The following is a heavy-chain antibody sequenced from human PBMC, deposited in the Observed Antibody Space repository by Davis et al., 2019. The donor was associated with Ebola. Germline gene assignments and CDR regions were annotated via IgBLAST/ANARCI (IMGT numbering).Heavy chain of an antibody. V-gene: IGHV3-23*01. CDR3: AKDSSGWYSYYYYYYMDV. J-gene: IGHJ6*03. CDR1: GFTFSSYA. Sequence: GESLKISCAASGFTFSSYAMSWVRQAPGKGLEWVSAISGSGGSTYYADSVKGRFTISRDNSKNTLYLQMNSLRAEDTAVYYCAKDSSGWYSYYYYYYMDVWGKGTTVTVSS. D-gene: IGHD6-19*01. CDR2: ISGSGGST.